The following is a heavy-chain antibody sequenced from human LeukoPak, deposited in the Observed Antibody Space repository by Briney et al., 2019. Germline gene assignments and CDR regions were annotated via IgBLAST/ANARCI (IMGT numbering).Heavy chain of an antibody. V-gene: IGHV4-34*01. Sequence: SETLSLTCAVYGGSFSGYYWSWIRQPPGKGLEWIGEINHSGSTNYNPSLKSRVTISVDTSKNQFSLKLSSVTAADTAVYYCAGARNVVVVAATRPFDYWGQGTLVTVSS. CDR3: AGARNVVVVAATRPFDY. D-gene: IGHD2-15*01. CDR1: GGSFSGYY. J-gene: IGHJ4*02. CDR2: INHSGST.